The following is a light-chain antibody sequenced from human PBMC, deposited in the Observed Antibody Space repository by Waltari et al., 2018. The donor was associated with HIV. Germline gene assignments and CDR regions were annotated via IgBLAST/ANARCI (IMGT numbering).Light chain of an antibody. CDR1: SSNIGSNT. CDR3: AAWDDSLNAWV. V-gene: IGLV1-44*01. Sequence: QSVLTQPPSASGTPGQRVTISCSGSSSNIGSNTVNWYQQLPGTAPKLLIYSNNQRPSGVPDRVSGYKSGTSASLAISGLQSEDEADYYCAAWDDSLNAWVFGGGTKLTVL. J-gene: IGLJ3*02. CDR2: SNN.